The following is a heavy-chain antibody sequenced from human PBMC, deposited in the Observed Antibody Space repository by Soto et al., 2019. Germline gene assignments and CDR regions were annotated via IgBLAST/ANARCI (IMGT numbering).Heavy chain of an antibody. D-gene: IGHD3-22*01. Sequence: PVGSLRLSCAASGFTFDGYAMHWVRQAPGKGLEWVSGITWNSGSIGYADSVKGRFTISRDNAKNSLFLQMNSLRAEDTALYYCVKALGDYDSSGFDYWGQGTLVTVSS. J-gene: IGHJ4*02. CDR3: VKALGDYDSSGFDY. V-gene: IGHV3-9*01. CDR1: GFTFDGYA. CDR2: ITWNSGSI.